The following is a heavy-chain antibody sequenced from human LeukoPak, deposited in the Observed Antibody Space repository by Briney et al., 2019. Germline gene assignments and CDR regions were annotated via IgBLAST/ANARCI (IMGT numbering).Heavy chain of an antibody. V-gene: IGHV3-21*01. CDR3: ARDNDFWSGSHGWFDP. D-gene: IGHD3-3*01. J-gene: IGHJ5*02. Sequence: GGSLRLSCAASGFTFSSYSMNWVRQAPGKGLEWVSPISSSSSYIYYADSVKGRFTISRDNAKNSLYLQMNSLRAEDTAVYYCARDNDFWSGSHGWFDPWGQGTLVTVSS. CDR2: ISSSSSYI. CDR1: GFTFSSYS.